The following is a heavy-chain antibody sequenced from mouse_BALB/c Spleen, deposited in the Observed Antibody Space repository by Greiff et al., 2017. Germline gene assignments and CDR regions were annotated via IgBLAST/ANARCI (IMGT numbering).Heavy chain of an antibody. CDR2: IHYSGST. Sequence: VQLKQSGPDLVKPSQSLSLTCTVTGYSITSGYSWHWIRQFPGNKLEWMGYIHYSGSTNYNPSLKSRISITRDTSKNQFFLQLNSATTEDTATYYCARIYYGNYVDYYAMDYWGQGTSVTVSS. D-gene: IGHD2-1*01. CDR1: GYSITSGYS. CDR3: ARIYYGNYVDYYAMDY. J-gene: IGHJ4*01. V-gene: IGHV3-1*02.